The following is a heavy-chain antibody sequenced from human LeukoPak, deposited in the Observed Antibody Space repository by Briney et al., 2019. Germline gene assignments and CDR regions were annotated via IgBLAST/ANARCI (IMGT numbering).Heavy chain of an antibody. CDR2: IYYSGYT. CDR1: GGSISSYY. CDR3: VGGSGSYFDY. Sequence: SETLSLTCTVSGGSISSYYWSWIRQPPGKGLEWIGYIYYSGYTNYNPSLKSRVTISVDTSKNQFSLKLSSVTAADTAVYYCVGGSGSYFDYGAQETLVTFS. D-gene: IGHD6-25*01. V-gene: IGHV4-59*01. J-gene: IGHJ4*02.